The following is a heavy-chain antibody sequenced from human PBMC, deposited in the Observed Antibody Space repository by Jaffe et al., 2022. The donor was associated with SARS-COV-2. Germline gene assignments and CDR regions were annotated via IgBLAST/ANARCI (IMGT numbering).Heavy chain of an antibody. CDR2: IIPIFGTP. CDR1: GGTFSRNA. D-gene: IGHD3-10*01. V-gene: IGHV1-69*01. J-gene: IGHJ4*02. Sequence: QVQLVQSGAEVKKPGSSVKVSCKASGGTFSRNAFSWVRQAPGQGLEWMGAIIPIFGTPSYAQNFQARVSITADESTSTAYMELSSLRSEDTAVYYCSSPGHYGSGSYSGYWGRGTLVTVSS. CDR3: SSPGHYGSGSYSGY.